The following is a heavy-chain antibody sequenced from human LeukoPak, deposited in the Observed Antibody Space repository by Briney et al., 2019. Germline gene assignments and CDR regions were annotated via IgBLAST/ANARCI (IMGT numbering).Heavy chain of an antibody. CDR2: IKSKIDGGTT. J-gene: IGHJ5*02. V-gene: IGHV3-15*01. CDR3: TTEGHHCSRSTSCYILAPNWFDP. D-gene: IGHD2-2*02. CDR1: GFTVSSNY. Sequence: PGGSLRLSCAASGFTVSSNYMSWVRQAPGKGLEWVGRIKSKIDGGTTDYAAPVKGRFTISRDDSKNTLYLQMNSLKTEDTAVYYCTTEGHHCSRSTSCYILAPNWFDPWGQGTLVTVSS.